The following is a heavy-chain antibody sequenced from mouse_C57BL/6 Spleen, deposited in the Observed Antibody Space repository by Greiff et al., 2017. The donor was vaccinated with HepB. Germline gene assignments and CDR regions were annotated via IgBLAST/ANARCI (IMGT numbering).Heavy chain of an antibody. CDR3: ARGGGSSYFDY. V-gene: IGHV1-61*01. CDR1: GYTFTSYW. D-gene: IGHD1-1*01. Sequence: QVQLQQPGAELVRPGSSVKLSCKASGYTFTSYWMDWVKQRPGQGLEWIGNIYPSDSETHYNQKFKDKATLTVDKSSSTAYMQLSSLPSEDSAVYYCARGGGSSYFDYWGQGTTLTVSS. J-gene: IGHJ2*01. CDR2: IYPSDSET.